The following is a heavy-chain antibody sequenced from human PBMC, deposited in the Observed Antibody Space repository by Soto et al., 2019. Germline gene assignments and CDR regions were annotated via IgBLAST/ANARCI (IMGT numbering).Heavy chain of an antibody. Sequence: QVQLVQPGAEVKKPGSSVKVSCKTSGVSFNNNGIGWVRQAPGHGLEWMGGVSPPFRTSNYARKFQGRISITADASTCTVNMELSSLTSEDTAQYYCARVLYYGSGSYSPYGMDVWGQGTTVTVSS. CDR3: ARVLYYGSGSYSPYGMDV. CDR1: GVSFNNNG. J-gene: IGHJ6*02. CDR2: VSPPFRTS. D-gene: IGHD3-10*01. V-gene: IGHV1-69*01.